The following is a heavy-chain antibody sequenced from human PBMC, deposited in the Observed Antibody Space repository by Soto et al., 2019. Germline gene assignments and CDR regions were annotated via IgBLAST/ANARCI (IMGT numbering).Heavy chain of an antibody. CDR1: GFTFSSYS. D-gene: IGHD2-2*01. Sequence: LRLSCAASGFTFSSYSMNWVRQAPGKGLEWVSYISSSSSTIYYADSVKGRFTISRDNAKNSLYLQMNSLRAEDTAVYYCARDIVVVPAAADSVYWGQGTLVTVSS. V-gene: IGHV3-48*01. CDR2: ISSSSSTI. J-gene: IGHJ4*02. CDR3: ARDIVVVPAAADSVY.